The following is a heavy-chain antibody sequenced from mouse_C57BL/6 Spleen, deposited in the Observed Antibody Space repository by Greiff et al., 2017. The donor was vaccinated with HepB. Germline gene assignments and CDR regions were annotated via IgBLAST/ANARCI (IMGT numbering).Heavy chain of an antibody. D-gene: IGHD3-3*01. V-gene: IGHV1-15*01. CDR2: IDPETGGT. CDR3: TKPGTRYFDV. CDR1: GYTFTDYE. J-gene: IGHJ1*03. Sequence: VQLQQSGAELVRPGASVTLSCKASGYTFTDYEMHWVKQTPVHGLEWIGAIDPETGGTAYNQKFKGKAILTADKSSSTAYMELRSLTSEDSAVYYCTKPGTRYFDVWGKGTTVTVSS.